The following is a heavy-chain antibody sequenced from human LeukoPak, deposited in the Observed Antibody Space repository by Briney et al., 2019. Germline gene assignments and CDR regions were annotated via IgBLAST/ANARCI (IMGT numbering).Heavy chain of an antibody. CDR2: IGGSGGRS. V-gene: IGHV3-23*01. CDR3: VDSSGDR. D-gene: IGHD3-22*01. Sequence: GGSLRLSCAASGFTFSSYAMSWVRQALGKGLEWVSAIGGSGGRSYYADSVKGRFTISRDNSKNTLYLQMNSLRAEDTAVYYCVDSSGDRWGQGTLVTVSS. J-gene: IGHJ4*02. CDR1: GFTFSSYA.